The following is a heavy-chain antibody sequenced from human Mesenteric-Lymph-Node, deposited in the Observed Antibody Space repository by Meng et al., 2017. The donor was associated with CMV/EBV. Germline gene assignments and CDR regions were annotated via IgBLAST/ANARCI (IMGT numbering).Heavy chain of an antibody. Sequence: ASGDTFTSCDINWVRRATGQGLGWMGWMNPDSGNTGYARKFQSRVTMTRDTSINTAYMELSGLKSEDAAVYFCARAPLSGTILYWLDPWGQGTLVPSPQ. V-gene: IGHV1-8*01. J-gene: IGHJ5*02. D-gene: IGHD6-25*01. CDR2: MNPDSGNT. CDR1: GDTFTSCD. CDR3: ARAPLSGTILYWLDP.